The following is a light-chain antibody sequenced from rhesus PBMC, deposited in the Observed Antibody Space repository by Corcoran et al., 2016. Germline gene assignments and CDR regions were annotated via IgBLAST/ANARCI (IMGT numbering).Light chain of an antibody. CDR3: LQDYTTPYS. Sequence: GDRVTVTCRASQHIDKELSWYQQNPGKAPTLLIYAASSLQTWVSSRFSGSGSGTDFTLTISSLQPEAVATFYCLQDYTTPYSFGQGTKVEIK. CDR1: QHIDKE. J-gene: IGKJ2*01. V-gene: IGKV1-94*01. CDR2: AAS.